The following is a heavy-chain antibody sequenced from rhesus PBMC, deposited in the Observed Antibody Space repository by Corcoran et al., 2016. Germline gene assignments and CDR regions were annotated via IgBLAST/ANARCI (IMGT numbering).Heavy chain of an antibody. CDR2: IYGSSGST. V-gene: IGHV4-76*01. CDR3: AALRRDY. J-gene: IGHJ4*01. CDR1: GGSISGGYD. Sequence: QVQLQESGPGLVKSSETLSLTCAVSGGSISGGYDWSWIRQSPGKGLEWIGYIYGSSGSTNYNPSLKNRVTFSKDTSKNQFSLKLSSVTAADTAVYYCAALRRDYWGQGVLVTVSS.